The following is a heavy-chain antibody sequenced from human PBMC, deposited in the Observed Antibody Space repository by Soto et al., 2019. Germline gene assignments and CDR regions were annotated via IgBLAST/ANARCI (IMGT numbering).Heavy chain of an antibody. CDR3: ASVHIRYYYGSGSYLN. V-gene: IGHV4-39*07. CDR2: INHSRST. CDR1: GGSISGGGYY. Sequence: SETLSLTCTVSGGSISGGGYYWIWKHQHPGKGLEWIGEINHSRSTYYNPSLKSRVTISVDTSKNQFSLKLSSVTAADTAVYYCASVHIRYYYGSGSYLNWGQGTLVTVSS. J-gene: IGHJ4*02. D-gene: IGHD3-10*01.